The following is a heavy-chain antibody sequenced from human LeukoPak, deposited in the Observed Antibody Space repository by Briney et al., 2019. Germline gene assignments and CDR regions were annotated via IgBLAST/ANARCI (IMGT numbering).Heavy chain of an antibody. D-gene: IGHD1-14*01. CDR3: ARGMAAGTDY. Sequence: PETLSLTCTVSGGSISSYYWSWIRQPPGKGLEWIGYIYYSGSTNYNPSLKSRVTISVDTSKNQFSLKLSSVTAADTAVYYCARGMAAGTDYWGQGTLVTVSS. CDR2: IYYSGST. J-gene: IGHJ4*02. V-gene: IGHV4-59*01. CDR1: GGSISSYY.